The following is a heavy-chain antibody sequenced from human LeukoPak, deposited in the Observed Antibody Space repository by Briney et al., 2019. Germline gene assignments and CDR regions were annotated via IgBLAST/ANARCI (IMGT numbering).Heavy chain of an antibody. CDR3: AKDFSSGPTHLDY. CDR2: ISGDGGST. J-gene: IGHJ4*02. CDR1: GFTFDDYA. V-gene: IGHV3-43*02. Sequence: GGSLRLSCAASGFTFDDYAMHWVRQAPGKGLEWVSLISGDGGSTYYADSVKGRFTISRDNSKNSLYLQMNSLRTEDTALYYRAKDFSSGPTHLDYWGQGTLVTVSS. D-gene: IGHD6-19*01.